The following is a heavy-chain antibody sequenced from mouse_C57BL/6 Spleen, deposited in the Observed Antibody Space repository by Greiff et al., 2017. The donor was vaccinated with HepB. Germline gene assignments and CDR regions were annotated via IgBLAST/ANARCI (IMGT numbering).Heavy chain of an antibody. CDR2: IYPGSGST. J-gene: IGHJ2*01. Sequence: QVQLQQSGAELVKPGASVKMSCKASGYTFTSYWITWVKQRPGQGLEWIGDIYPGSGSTNYNEKFKSKATLTVDTSSSTAYMQLSSLTSEDSAVYYCARGTTVVATGGYFDYWGQGTTLTVSS. D-gene: IGHD1-1*01. CDR3: ARGTTVVATGGYFDY. V-gene: IGHV1-55*01. CDR1: GYTFTSYW.